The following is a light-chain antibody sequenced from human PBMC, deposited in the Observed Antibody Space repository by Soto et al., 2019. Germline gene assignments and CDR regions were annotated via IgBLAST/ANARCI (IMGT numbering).Light chain of an antibody. Sequence: DIQMTQSPSTLSGSVGDRVTITCRASQTISSWLAWYQQKPGKAPKLLIFAASNLQSGVPSRFSGSGSGTDFTLTINSLQPEDFASYYCQQTYTGANFGQGTRLEIK. CDR2: AAS. CDR3: QQTYTGAN. V-gene: IGKV1-39*01. CDR1: QTISSW. J-gene: IGKJ5*01.